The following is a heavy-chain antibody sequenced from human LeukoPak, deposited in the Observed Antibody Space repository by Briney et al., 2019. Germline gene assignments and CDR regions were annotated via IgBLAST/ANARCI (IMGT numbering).Heavy chain of an antibody. CDR2: ISGSGGST. V-gene: IGHV3-23*01. Sequence: GGSLRLSCAASGFTFRSYGMTWVRQAPGKGLEWVSAISGSGGSTYYADSVKGRFTISRDNSKNTLYLQMNSLRAEDTAVYYCAKERANYDFWSGRKKYFDYWGQGTLVTVSS. CDR3: AKERANYDFWSGRKKYFDY. CDR1: GFTFRSYG. D-gene: IGHD3-3*01. J-gene: IGHJ4*02.